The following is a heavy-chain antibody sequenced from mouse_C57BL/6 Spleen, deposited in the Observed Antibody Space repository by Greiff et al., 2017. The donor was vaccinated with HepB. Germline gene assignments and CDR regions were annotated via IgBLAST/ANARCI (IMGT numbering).Heavy chain of an antibody. D-gene: IGHD2-4*01. Sequence: EVKLVESGPELVKPGASVKISCKASGYSFTGYYMNWVKQSPEKSLEWIGEINPSTGGTTYNQKFKAKATLTVDKSSSTAYMQLKSLTSEDSAVYYCARSKDYPFAYWGQGTLVTVSA. J-gene: IGHJ3*01. CDR1: GYSFTGYY. CDR3: ARSKDYPFAY. V-gene: IGHV1-42*01. CDR2: INPSTGGT.